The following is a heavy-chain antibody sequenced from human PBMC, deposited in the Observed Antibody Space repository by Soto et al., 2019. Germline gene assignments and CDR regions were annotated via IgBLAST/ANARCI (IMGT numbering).Heavy chain of an antibody. CDR3: ASRYCSGGSCYSLPDYSYYGMDV. V-gene: IGHV1-69*12. CDR2: IIPIFGTA. CDR1: GGTFSSYA. J-gene: IGHJ6*02. Sequence: QVQLVQSGAEVKKPGSSVKVSCKASGGTFSSYAISWVRQAPGQGLEWMGGIIPIFGTANYAQKFQGRVTITADESASRXXMXLGXLRSEDTAVYYCASRYCSGGSCYSLPDYSYYGMDVWGQGTTVTVSS. D-gene: IGHD2-15*01.